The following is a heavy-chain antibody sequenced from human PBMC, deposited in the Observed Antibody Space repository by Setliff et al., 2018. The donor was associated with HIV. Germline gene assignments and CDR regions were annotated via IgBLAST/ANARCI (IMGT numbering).Heavy chain of an antibody. CDR1: GGPFSHYY. CDR2: INHSGST. V-gene: IGHV4-34*01. J-gene: IGHJ4*02. D-gene: IGHD5-18*01. Sequence: SETLSLTCAVYGGPFSHYYWNWVRQSPGQGLEWIGEINHSGSTNYNPSLKSRVTISVDRSKNQFSLKLNSLTAADTAVYYCARVYGYGHSPIDSWGQGTPVTVSS. CDR3: ARVYGYGHSPIDS.